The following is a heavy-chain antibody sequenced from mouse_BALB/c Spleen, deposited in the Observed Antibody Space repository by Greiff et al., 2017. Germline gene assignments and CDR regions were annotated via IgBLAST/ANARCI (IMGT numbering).Heavy chain of an antibody. CDR3: AREGLRRDYAMDY. D-gene: IGHD2-2*01. J-gene: IGHJ4*01. V-gene: IGHV1-82*01. CDR2: IYPGDGDT. Sequence: VQLQQSGPELVKPGASVKISCKASGYAFSSSWMNWVKQRPGQGLEWIGRIYPGDGDTNYNGKFKGKATLTADKSSSTAYMQLSSLTSVDSAVYFCAREGLRRDYAMDYWGQGTSVNVSS. CDR1: GYAFSSSW.